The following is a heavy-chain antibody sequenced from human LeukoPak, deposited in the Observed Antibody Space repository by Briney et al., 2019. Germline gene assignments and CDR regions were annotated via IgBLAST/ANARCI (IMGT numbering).Heavy chain of an antibody. D-gene: IGHD1-26*01. CDR3: ARMSGSHIDY. V-gene: IGHV3-33*08. CDR2: IWYDGSKK. Sequence: GGSLRLSCAASGFTFSSYWMSWVRQAPGKGLEWVAVIWYDGSKKYYADSVKGRFTISRDNSKNTLDLQMDSLRAEDTAVYYCARMSGSHIDYWGQGTLVNVSS. J-gene: IGHJ4*02. CDR1: GFTFSSYW.